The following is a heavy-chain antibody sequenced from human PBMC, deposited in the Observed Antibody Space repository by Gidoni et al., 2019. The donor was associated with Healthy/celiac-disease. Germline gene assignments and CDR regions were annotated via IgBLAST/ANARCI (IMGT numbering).Heavy chain of an antibody. Sequence: QLQLQESGPGLVKPSETLSLTCTVAGGSISSSSYYWGWSRQPPGKGLEWIGSIYYSGSTYSNPSLKSRVTISVDTSKNPFSLKLSSVTAADTAVYYCARSELGYCSSTSCYSAYYYMDVWGKGTTVTVSS. CDR3: ARSELGYCSSTSCYSAYYYMDV. V-gene: IGHV4-39*01. CDR1: GGSISSSSYY. CDR2: IYYSGST. J-gene: IGHJ6*03. D-gene: IGHD2-2*01.